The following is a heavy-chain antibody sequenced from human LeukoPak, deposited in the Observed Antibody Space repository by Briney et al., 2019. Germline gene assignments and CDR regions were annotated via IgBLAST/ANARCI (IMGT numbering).Heavy chain of an antibody. J-gene: IGHJ4*02. Sequence: PSETLSLTCADYGGSFSGYYWRWIRQPPGKGLEWIGEINHSGSTNYNPSLKSRVTISVDTSKNQFSLKLSSVTAADTAVYYCARGGGGQLRPYYFDYWGQGTLVTVSS. CDR2: INHSGST. CDR3: ARGGGGQLRPYYFDY. CDR1: GGSFSGYY. V-gene: IGHV4-34*01. D-gene: IGHD2-2*01.